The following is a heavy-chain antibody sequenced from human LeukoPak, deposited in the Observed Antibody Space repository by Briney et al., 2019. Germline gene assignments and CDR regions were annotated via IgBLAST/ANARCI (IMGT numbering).Heavy chain of an antibody. Sequence: PGGSLRLSCEASGLTFSSYDMNWVRQAPGEGLEWGANIQQDGSEKYYVDSVKGRFTISRDNAKNSLFLQMDSLRAEDTAVYYCARDCVIVGAPCYDYWGQGTLVTVSS. V-gene: IGHV3-7*04. CDR3: ARDCVIVGAPCYDY. D-gene: IGHD1-26*01. CDR2: IQQDGSEK. J-gene: IGHJ4*02. CDR1: GLTFSSYD.